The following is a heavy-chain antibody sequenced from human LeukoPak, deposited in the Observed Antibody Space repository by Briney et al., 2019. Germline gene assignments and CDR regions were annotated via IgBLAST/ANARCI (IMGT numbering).Heavy chain of an antibody. V-gene: IGHV4-59*08. Sequence: SETLSLTCTVSDVSISTYFWSWIRHPPGKGLEWIAYIDYSGSTGSSPSLKSRVTISVDTSKTQFSLRLNSATAADTAMYFCSRHGGRGLERMGYDYWGQGILVTVSS. D-gene: IGHD1-1*01. CDR3: SRHGGRGLERMGYDY. CDR2: IDYSGST. CDR1: DVSISTYF. J-gene: IGHJ4*02.